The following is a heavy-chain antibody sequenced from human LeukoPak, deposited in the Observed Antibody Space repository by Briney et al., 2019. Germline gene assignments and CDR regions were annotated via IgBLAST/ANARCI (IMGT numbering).Heavy chain of an antibody. CDR3: ARLADIAAAGTFDY. CDR2: IYTSGST. V-gene: IGHV4-4*07. J-gene: IGHJ4*02. D-gene: IGHD6-13*01. Sequence: SETLSLTCTVSGGSISSYYWSWIRQPAGKGLEWIGSIYTSGSTNYNPSLKSRVTMSVDTSKNQFSLKLSSVTAADTAVYYCARLADIAAAGTFDYWGQGTLVTVSS. CDR1: GGSISSYY.